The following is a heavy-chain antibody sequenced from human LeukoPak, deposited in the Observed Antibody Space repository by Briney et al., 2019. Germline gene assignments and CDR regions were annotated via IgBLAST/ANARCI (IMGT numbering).Heavy chain of an antibody. V-gene: IGHV3-23*01. Sequence: GALRLSCTASEFTFSKYAINWVRQAPGKGLEWVSVISGDGDDTYYADSVKGRFTISRHNSKNTLYLQMNSLRAEDTAVYYCARGGDGYNPDGYYFDYWGQGTLVTVSS. CDR1: EFTFSKYA. CDR3: ARGGDGYNPDGYYFDY. J-gene: IGHJ4*02. CDR2: ISGDGDDT. D-gene: IGHD5-24*01.